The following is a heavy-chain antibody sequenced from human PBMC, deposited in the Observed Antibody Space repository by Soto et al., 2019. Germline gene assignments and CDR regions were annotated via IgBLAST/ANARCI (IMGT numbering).Heavy chain of an antibody. Sequence: PGGSLRLSCAASGFTFSSYGMHWVRQAPGKGLEWVAVIWYDGSNKYYADSVKGRFTISRDNSKNTLYLQMNSLRAEDTAVYYCARAIYDSSGYYLHYYYYYGMDVWGQGTTVTVSS. CDR2: IWYDGSNK. D-gene: IGHD3-22*01. V-gene: IGHV3-33*01. CDR3: ARAIYDSSGYYLHYYYYYGMDV. CDR1: GFTFSSYG. J-gene: IGHJ6*02.